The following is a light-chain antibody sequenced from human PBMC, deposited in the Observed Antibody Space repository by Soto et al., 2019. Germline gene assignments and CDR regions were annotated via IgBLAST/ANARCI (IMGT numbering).Light chain of an antibody. CDR3: QQFKSYPRT. V-gene: IGKV1-13*02. CDR1: QGISSS. J-gene: IGKJ1*01. Sequence: AIQLTQSPSSLSASVGDRVTITCRASQGISSSFAWYQQKPGKAPKLLIYVASTLHTGVPSRFSGSGSGTDFTLTISSLQPEDFATYYCQQFKSYPRTLGQGTKVEIK. CDR2: VAS.